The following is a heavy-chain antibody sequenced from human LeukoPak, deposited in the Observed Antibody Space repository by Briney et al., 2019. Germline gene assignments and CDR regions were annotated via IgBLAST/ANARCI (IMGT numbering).Heavy chain of an antibody. CDR2: ISGDSSHI. CDR1: GFTFSTST. J-gene: IGHJ4*02. Sequence: GGSLRLSCAASGFTFSTSTMEWVRQAPGKGLEWVSSISGDSSHIYYADSVAGRFTISRDNSKNTLYLQMNSLRAEDTAVYYCARDHYYDSSGYPIYDYWGQGTLVTVSS. D-gene: IGHD3-22*01. V-gene: IGHV3-21*01. CDR3: ARDHYYDSSGYPIYDY.